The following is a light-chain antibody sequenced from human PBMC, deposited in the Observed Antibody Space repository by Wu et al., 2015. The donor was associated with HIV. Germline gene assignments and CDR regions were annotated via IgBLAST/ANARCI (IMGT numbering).Light chain of an antibody. Sequence: EIVLTQSPGTLSLSPGERATLSCRASQSVSISYLAWYQQKPGQAPRLLNYGASSRATGIPDRFSGSGSGTDFTLTISRLEPEDFAVYYCQQYGSSPGVTFGPGTKVDIK. CDR2: GAS. V-gene: IGKV3-20*01. CDR1: QSVSISY. J-gene: IGKJ3*01. CDR3: QQYGSSPGVT.